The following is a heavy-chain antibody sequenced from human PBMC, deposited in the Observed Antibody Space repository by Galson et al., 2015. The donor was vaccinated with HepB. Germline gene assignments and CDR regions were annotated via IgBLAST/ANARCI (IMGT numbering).Heavy chain of an antibody. J-gene: IGHJ3*02. CDR1: GYTFTRYG. CDR3: ARRYCGGDCYGDDDAFDI. Sequence: SVKVSCKASGYTFTRYGISWVRQAPGQGLEWMGWISAYNGNTNYAQKLQGRVTMTTDTSTSTAYMELRSLRSDDTAVYYCARRYCGGDCYGDDDAFDIWDQGTMVTVSS. V-gene: IGHV1-18*04. D-gene: IGHD2-21*02. CDR2: ISAYNGNT.